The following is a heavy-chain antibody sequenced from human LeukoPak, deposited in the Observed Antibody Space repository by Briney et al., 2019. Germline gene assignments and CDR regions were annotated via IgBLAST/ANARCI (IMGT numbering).Heavy chain of an antibody. CDR3: ARARSWPEHAFDI. CDR2: ISSSGSTI. CDR1: GFTFSSYE. V-gene: IGHV3-48*03. Sequence: PGGSLRLSCAASGFTFSSYEMNWVRQAPGKGLEWVSYISSSGSTIYYADSVRGRFTISSDNSKNMLFLQMSSLRADDTAVYFCARARSWPEHAFDIWGQGTVVTVSS. J-gene: IGHJ3*02.